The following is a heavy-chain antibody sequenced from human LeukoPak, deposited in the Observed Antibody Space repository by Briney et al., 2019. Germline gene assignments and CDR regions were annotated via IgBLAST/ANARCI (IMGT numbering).Heavy chain of an antibody. J-gene: IGHJ4*02. Sequence: PGRSLRLSCAASGFTFSSYAMHWVRQAPGKGLEWVAVISYDGSNKYYADSVKGRFTISRDNSKNTLYLQMNSLRAEDTAVYYCARDLVGATRWGQGTLVTVSS. CDR1: GFTFSSYA. V-gene: IGHV3-30-3*01. CDR3: ARDLVGATR. D-gene: IGHD1-26*01. CDR2: ISYDGSNK.